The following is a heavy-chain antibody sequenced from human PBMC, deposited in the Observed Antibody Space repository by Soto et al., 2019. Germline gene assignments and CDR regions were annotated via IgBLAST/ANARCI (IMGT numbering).Heavy chain of an antibody. V-gene: IGHV3-48*03. D-gene: IGHD3-10*02. CDR2: ISSSGSGSNT. CDR1: GFSFSSFE. J-gene: IGHJ4*02. CDR3: AGGLAYYYVFAY. Sequence: PGGSLRLSCAASGFSFSSFEMNWVRQAPGKGLEWVSYISSSGSGSNTYYADSVRGRFTISRDNAKNSLYLQLNSLRAEDTAVYYCAGGLAYYYVFAYWGQGTLVTVSS.